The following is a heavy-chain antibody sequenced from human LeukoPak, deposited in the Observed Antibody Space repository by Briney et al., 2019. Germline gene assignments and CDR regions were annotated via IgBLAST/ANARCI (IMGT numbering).Heavy chain of an antibody. Sequence: PSETLSLTCAVYGGSFSGYYWSWIRQPPGKGLEWIGEIHHSGSTNYNPSLKSRVTISVDTSKNQFSLKLSSVTAADTAVYYCARRSIAARRGYFDYWGQGTLVTVSS. J-gene: IGHJ4*02. CDR2: IHHSGST. CDR1: GGSFSGYY. V-gene: IGHV4-34*01. CDR3: ARRSIAARRGYFDY. D-gene: IGHD6-6*01.